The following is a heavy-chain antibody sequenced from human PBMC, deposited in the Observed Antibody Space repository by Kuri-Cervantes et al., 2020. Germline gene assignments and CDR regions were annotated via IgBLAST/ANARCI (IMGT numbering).Heavy chain of an antibody. CDR1: GDSVSSNSAA. D-gene: IGHD3-9*01. CDR2: TYYRSKWYN. V-gene: IGHV6-1*01. J-gene: IGHJ6*03. CDR3: ARVSYANRPTYFDWLSGGYYYYYMDV. Sequence: SCAISGDSVSSNSAAWNWIRQSPSRGLEWLGRTYYRSKWYNDYAVSVKSRITINPDTSKNQFSLKLSSVTAADTAVYYCARVSYANRPTYFDWLSGGYYYYYMDVWGKGTTVTVSS.